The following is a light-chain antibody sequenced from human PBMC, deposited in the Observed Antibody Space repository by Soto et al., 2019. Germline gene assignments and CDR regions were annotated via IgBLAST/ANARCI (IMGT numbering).Light chain of an antibody. CDR2: DAS. CDR3: QQYGSSPLT. Sequence: EIILTQSPATLSLSPGERATLSCGASQSVSSSYVAWYQHRPGLAPRLLIHDASSRATGIPDRFSGTKSGTDFTLTIRRLEPEDAAVYYCQQYGSSPLTFGGGTKVEIK. V-gene: IGKV3D-20*01. J-gene: IGKJ4*01. CDR1: QSVSSSY.